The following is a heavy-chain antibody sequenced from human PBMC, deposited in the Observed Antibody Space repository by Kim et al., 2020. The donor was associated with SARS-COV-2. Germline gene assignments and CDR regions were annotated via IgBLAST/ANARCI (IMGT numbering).Heavy chain of an antibody. Sequence: SETLSLTCTVSGGSISSGGYYWSWIRQHPGKGLESIGYIYYSGSTYYNPSLKSRVTISVDTSKNQFSLKLSSVTAADTAVYYCARSAVPAAPTDWFDPWGQGTLVTVSS. V-gene: IGHV4-31*03. CDR1: GGSISSGGYY. CDR2: IYYSGST. CDR3: ARSAVPAAPTDWFDP. D-gene: IGHD2-2*01. J-gene: IGHJ5*02.